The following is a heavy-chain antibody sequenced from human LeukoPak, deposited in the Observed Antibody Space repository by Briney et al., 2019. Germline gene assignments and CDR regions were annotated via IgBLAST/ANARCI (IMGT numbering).Heavy chain of an antibody. Sequence: GGSLRLSCAASGFTFSSYAMSWVRQAPGKGLEFASVISGSGGSTYYGDSVKGRFTMSRDNSKNTLYLQMNSLRAEDTAVYYCAKEDEGITVAANVDYWGQGTLVTVSS. J-gene: IGHJ4*02. D-gene: IGHD6-19*01. CDR2: ISGSGGST. V-gene: IGHV3-23*01. CDR3: AKEDEGITVAANVDY. CDR1: GFTFSSYA.